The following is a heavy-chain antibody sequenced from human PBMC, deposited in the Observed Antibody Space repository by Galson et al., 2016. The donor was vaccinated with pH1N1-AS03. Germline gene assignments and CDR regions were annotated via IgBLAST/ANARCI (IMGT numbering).Heavy chain of an antibody. J-gene: IGHJ4*02. D-gene: IGHD5-12*01. CDR3: AKSKDMAATAGDY. V-gene: IGHV3-30*07. Sequence: SLRLSCAASGFTLSHYGMHWVRQAPGKGLECVAVVSYDGSNKYYGDSVKGRFTIPRENSKNTLHLQMNSLRAEDTAVYYCAKSKDMAATAGDYWGQGTLVTVSS. CDR1: GFTLSHYG. CDR2: VSYDGSNK.